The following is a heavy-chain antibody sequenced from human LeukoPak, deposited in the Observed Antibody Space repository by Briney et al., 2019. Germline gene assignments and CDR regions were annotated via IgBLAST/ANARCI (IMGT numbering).Heavy chain of an antibody. V-gene: IGHV1-18*01. Sequence: ASVKVSCKASGYTFTSYGISWVRQAPGQGLEWMGWISTYNGNTNYAQKLQGRVTMTTDTSTSTAYMELRSLRSDDTAVYYCARVTTMVRGVIGFPADHWGQGTLVTVSS. CDR2: ISTYNGNT. J-gene: IGHJ5*02. CDR1: GYTFTSYG. D-gene: IGHD3-10*01. CDR3: ARVTTMVRGVIGFPADH.